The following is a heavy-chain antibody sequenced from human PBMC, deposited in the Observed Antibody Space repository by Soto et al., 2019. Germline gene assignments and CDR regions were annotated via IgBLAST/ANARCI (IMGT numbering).Heavy chain of an antibody. D-gene: IGHD6-6*01. V-gene: IGHV4-61*01. CDR2: IYYSGST. Sequence: LPETLSLTCTVSGGSVSSGSYYWSWIRQPPGKGLEWIGYIYYSGSTNYNPSLKSRVTISVDTSKNQFSLKLSSVTAADTAVYYCARGKLGYNWFDPWGQGTLVTVSS. J-gene: IGHJ5*02. CDR1: GGSVSSGSYY. CDR3: ARGKLGYNWFDP.